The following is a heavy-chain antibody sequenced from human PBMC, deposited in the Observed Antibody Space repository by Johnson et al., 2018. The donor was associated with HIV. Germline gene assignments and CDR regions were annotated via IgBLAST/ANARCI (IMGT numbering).Heavy chain of an antibody. CDR2: INWNSGRI. D-gene: IGHD5-24*01. J-gene: IGHJ3*02. Sequence: VQLVESGGGLVQPGGSLRLSCAASGFTFSTYAMNWVRQAPGKGLEWVSGINWNSGRIGYADSVKGRFTISRDNAKNSLDLQINSLRAEDTALYYCAKDIHPRWLQPMGAFDIWGQGTMVTVSS. CDR3: AKDIHPRWLQPMGAFDI. V-gene: IGHV3-9*01. CDR1: GFTFSTYA.